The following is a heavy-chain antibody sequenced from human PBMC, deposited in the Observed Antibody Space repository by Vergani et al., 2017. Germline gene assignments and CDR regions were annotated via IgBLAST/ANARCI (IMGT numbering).Heavy chain of an antibody. CDR3: AREPVVDTASVKGLYYYYMDV. CDR1: GFTFSSYW. CDR2: IKQDGSEK. Sequence: EVQLVESGGGLVQPGGSLRLSCAASGFTFSSYWMSWVRQAPGKGLEWVANIKQDGSEKYYVDSVKGRFTISRDNAKNSLYLQMNSLRAEDTAVYYCAREPVVDTASVKGLYYYYMDVWGKGTTVTVSS. J-gene: IGHJ6*03. D-gene: IGHD5-18*01. V-gene: IGHV3-7*01.